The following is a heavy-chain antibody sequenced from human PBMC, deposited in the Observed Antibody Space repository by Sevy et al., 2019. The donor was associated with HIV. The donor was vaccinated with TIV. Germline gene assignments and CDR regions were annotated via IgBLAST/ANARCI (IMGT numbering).Heavy chain of an antibody. V-gene: IGHV4-59*01. J-gene: IGHJ5*02. CDR1: GGSISSYY. Sequence: SETLSLTCTVSGGSISSYYWTWIRQPPGKGPEWIGHIYHSGSTNYNPSLKSRLTISVDTSKKQFSLKLSSVTAADTAVYYCARRTGYTNVARGGWFDPWGQGTLVTVSS. CDR3: ARRTGYTNVARGGWFDP. CDR2: IYHSGST. D-gene: IGHD6-13*01.